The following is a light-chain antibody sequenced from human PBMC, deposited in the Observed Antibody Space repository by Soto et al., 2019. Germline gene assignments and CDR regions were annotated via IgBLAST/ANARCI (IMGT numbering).Light chain of an antibody. Sequence: QSALTQPPSVSGSPGQSVTISCTGTSSDVGGDNFVSWYQQHPGKAPKLMIYEVSERPSGVPDRFSGSKSGNTASLTVSGLQAEDEADYYCSSYAGSNIVVFGGGTKLTVL. CDR1: SSDVGGDNF. CDR3: SSYAGSNIVV. V-gene: IGLV2-8*01. CDR2: EVS. J-gene: IGLJ2*01.